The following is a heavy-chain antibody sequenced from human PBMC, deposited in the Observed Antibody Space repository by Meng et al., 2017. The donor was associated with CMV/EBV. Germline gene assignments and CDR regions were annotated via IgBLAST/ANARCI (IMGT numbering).Heavy chain of an antibody. CDR3: ARGPKNWFDP. CDR2: INPNSGGT. CDR1: GYTFTGYY. V-gene: IGHV1-2*02. J-gene: IGHJ5*02. Sequence: ASVISCKASGYTFTGYYMHWVRQAPGQGLEWMGWINPNSGGTNYAQKFQGRVTMTRDTSISAAYMELSRLRSDDTAVYYCARGPKNWFDPWGQGTLVTVSS.